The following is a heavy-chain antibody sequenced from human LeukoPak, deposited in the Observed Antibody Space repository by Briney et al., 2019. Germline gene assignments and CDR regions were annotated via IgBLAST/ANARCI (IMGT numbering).Heavy chain of an antibody. V-gene: IGHV3-48*03. CDR2: INNSGNTI. J-gene: IGHJ4*02. CDR3: ARDDTVTRVPFDY. Sequence: GGSLRLSCIVSGFTFSGYEMNWVRQAPGKGLEWVSYINNSGNTIYYADSVKGRFTISRDNAKNSLHLQMNSLRVDDTAVYYCARDDTVTRVPFDYWGQGTLVTVSS. D-gene: IGHD4-17*01. CDR1: GFTFSGYE.